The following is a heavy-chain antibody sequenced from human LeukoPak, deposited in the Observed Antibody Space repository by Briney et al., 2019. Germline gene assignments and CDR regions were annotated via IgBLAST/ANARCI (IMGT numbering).Heavy chain of an antibody. Sequence: GSLRLSFAVSGISLRSYAMSWVRQAPGKGLEWDSASTEGSGTTYYADSVKGRFTISRDHSKNTLYLQMNSLRAEDTAVYYCAKGLVGDDYWGQGTLVTVSS. CDR2: STEGSGTT. CDR1: GISLRSYA. V-gene: IGHV3-23*01. D-gene: IGHD2-2*01. J-gene: IGHJ4*02. CDR3: AKGLVGDDY.